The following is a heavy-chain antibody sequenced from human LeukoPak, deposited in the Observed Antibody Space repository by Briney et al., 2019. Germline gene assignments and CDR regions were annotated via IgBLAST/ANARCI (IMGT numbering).Heavy chain of an antibody. V-gene: IGHV3-20*04. Sequence: PGGSLRLSCAASGFTFDDYGMSWVRQAPGKGLEWVSGINWNGGSTGYADSVKGRFTISRDNAKNSLYLQMNSLRVEDTALYYCARVGILRLGELSLYLDYWGQGTLVTVSS. CDR3: ARVGILRLGELSLYLDY. CDR2: INWNGGST. J-gene: IGHJ4*02. CDR1: GFTFDDYG. D-gene: IGHD3-16*02.